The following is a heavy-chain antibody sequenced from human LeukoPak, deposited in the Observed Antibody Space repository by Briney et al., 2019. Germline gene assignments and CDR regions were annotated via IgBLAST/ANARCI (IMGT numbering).Heavy chain of an antibody. Sequence: PSETLSLTCTVSGGSISSGDYYWSWIRQPPGKGLEWIGYIYYSESTYYNPSLKSRVTISVDTSKNQFSLKLSSVTAADTAVYYCARDAGADSFDYWGQGTLVTVSS. CDR1: GGSISSGDYY. V-gene: IGHV4-30-4*01. D-gene: IGHD3-22*01. J-gene: IGHJ4*02. CDR2: IYYSEST. CDR3: ARDAGADSFDY.